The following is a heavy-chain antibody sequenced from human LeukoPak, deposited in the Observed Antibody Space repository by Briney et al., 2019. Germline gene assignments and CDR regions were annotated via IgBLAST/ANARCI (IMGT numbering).Heavy chain of an antibody. J-gene: IGHJ5*02. CDR1: GFTFSTYS. CDR3: ARCITAAWDWFDP. V-gene: IGHV3-48*04. CDR2: ITISSSTV. D-gene: IGHD6-13*01. Sequence: PGGSLRLSCAASGFTFSTYSMNWVRQAPGKELEGVSYITISSSTVYYADSVKGRFTISRDNAKNSLYLQMNSLRPEDTAIYYCARCITAAWDWFDPWGQGTLVTVSS.